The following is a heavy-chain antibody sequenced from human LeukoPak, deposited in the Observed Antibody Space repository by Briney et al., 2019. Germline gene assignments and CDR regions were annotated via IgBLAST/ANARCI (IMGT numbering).Heavy chain of an antibody. CDR1: GGSISGYY. Sequence: SETLSLTCTVSGGSISGYYWSWIRQPPGKGLEWIGYIYYSGSTNYNPSLKSRVTISVDTSKNQFSLKLSSVTAADTAVYYCARVSDFWSGPPKYYFDYWGQGTLVTVSS. D-gene: IGHD3-3*01. V-gene: IGHV4-59*01. CDR2: IYYSGST. CDR3: ARVSDFWSGPPKYYFDY. J-gene: IGHJ4*02.